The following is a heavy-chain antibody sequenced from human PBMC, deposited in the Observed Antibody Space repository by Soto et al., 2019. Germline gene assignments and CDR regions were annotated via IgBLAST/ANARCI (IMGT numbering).Heavy chain of an antibody. CDR1: GGTFSSYA. CDR3: ARSVVVPAAMKFRFDP. Sequence: QVQLVQSGAEVKKPGSSVKVSCKASGGTFSSYAISWVRQAPGQGLEWMGGIIPIFGTANYAQKFQGGVTITADESTSTAYMELSSLRSEDTAVYYCARSVVVPAAMKFRFDPWGQGTLVTVSS. D-gene: IGHD2-2*01. J-gene: IGHJ5*02. V-gene: IGHV1-69*01. CDR2: IIPIFGTA.